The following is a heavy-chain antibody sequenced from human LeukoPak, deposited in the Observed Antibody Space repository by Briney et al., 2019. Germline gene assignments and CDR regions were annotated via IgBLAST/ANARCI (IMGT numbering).Heavy chain of an antibody. Sequence: SETLSLTCAVSGYSISSGYYWGWIRQPPGKGLEWIGSIYHSGSTYYNPSVKSRVTISVDTSKNQFSLKLSSVTAADTAVYYCARPSSGYYRVDYWGQGTLVTVSS. D-gene: IGHD3-22*01. CDR3: ARPSSGYYRVDY. CDR1: GYSISSGYY. J-gene: IGHJ4*02. CDR2: IYHSGST. V-gene: IGHV4-38-2*01.